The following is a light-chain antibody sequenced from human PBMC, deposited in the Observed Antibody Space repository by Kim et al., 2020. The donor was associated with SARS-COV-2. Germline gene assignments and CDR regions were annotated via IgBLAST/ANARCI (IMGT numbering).Light chain of an antibody. CDR3: QAWDSSTAR. CDR1: KLGDKY. V-gene: IGLV3-1*01. CDR2: QDS. J-gene: IGLJ2*01. Sequence: SYELTQPPSVSVFPGQTDSITCSGDKLGDKYACWYQQKPGQSPVLVIYQDSKRPSGIPERFSGSNSGNTATLTISGTQAMDEADYYCQAWDSSTARFGGGTQLTVL.